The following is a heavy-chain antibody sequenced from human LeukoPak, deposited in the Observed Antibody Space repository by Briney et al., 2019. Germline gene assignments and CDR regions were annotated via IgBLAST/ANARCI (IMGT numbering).Heavy chain of an antibody. V-gene: IGHV4-34*01. Sequence: KPSETLSLTCAVYGGSFSGYYWNWIRQPPGKGLEWIGEINHSGSTNYNPSLKSRVTISVDTSKNQFSLKLSSVTAADTAVYYCACTAGYWGQGTLVTVSS. CDR1: GGSFSGYY. CDR2: INHSGST. J-gene: IGHJ4*02. D-gene: IGHD2-8*01. CDR3: ACTAGY.